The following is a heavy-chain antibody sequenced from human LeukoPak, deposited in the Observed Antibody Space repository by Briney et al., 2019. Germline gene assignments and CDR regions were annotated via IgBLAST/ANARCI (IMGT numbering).Heavy chain of an antibody. CDR2: IRSKANSYAT. D-gene: IGHD2-8*01. Sequence: PGGSLRLFCAASGFTISGSAMHWVRKASGKGLEWVGRIRSKANSYATAYAAPVKGRFTISRHDSKTTAYLQMNSLKTEDTAVYYCASPGMLATRDYWGQGTLVTVSS. V-gene: IGHV3-73*01. CDR1: GFTISGSA. J-gene: IGHJ4*02. CDR3: ASPGMLATRDY.